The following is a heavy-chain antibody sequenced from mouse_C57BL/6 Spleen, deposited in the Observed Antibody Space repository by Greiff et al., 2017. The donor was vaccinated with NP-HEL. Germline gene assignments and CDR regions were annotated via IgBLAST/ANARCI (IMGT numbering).Heavy chain of an antibody. CDR2: IWSGGST. V-gene: IGHV2-2*01. CDR1: GFSLTSYG. Sequence: QVQLKQSGPGLVQPSQSLSITCTVSGFSLTSYGVHWVRQSPGKGLEWLGVIWSGGSTDYNAAFISRLSISKDNSKSQVIFKMNSLQADDTAIYYCARNIWTYFDYWGQGTTLTVSS. J-gene: IGHJ2*01. CDR3: ARNIWTYFDY.